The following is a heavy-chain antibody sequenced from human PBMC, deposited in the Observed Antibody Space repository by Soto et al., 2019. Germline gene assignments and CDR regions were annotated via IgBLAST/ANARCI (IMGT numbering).Heavy chain of an antibody. CDR2: ISPNSGVT. CDR1: GYTFIDYY. V-gene: IGHV1-2*02. J-gene: IGHJ1*01. Sequence: ASVKVSCKASGYTFIDYYIHWVRQAPGQGLEWMGWISPNSGVTNYAQKFQGRVTITRDTSASTAYMELSSLRSEDTAVYYCARSVVVTAIAYFQHWGQGTLVTVSS. CDR3: ARSVVVTAIAYFQH. D-gene: IGHD2-21*02.